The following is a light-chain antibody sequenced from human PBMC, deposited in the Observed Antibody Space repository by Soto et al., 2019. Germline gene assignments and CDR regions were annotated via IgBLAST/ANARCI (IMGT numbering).Light chain of an antibody. J-gene: IGLJ1*01. V-gene: IGLV2-8*01. Sequence: QSGLTQPPSASVSPGQSVTISCTGTNRDVGTHNYVSWYQQYPGKAPKLLIYDVVKRPSGIPHRFSGSKSGNTASLTVSGLQADDEAAYYCFSNEAATTYVYGLAPQVTV. CDR1: NRDVGTHNY. CDR3: FSNEAATTYV. CDR2: DVV.